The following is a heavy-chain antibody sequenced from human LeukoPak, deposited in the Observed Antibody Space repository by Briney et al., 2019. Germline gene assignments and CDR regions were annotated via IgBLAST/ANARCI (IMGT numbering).Heavy chain of an antibody. Sequence: GGSLRLSCAASGFIFSSYWMSWVRQAPGKGLEWVANIKQDGSETYYVDSVKGRFTISRDNAKNSLYLQMSSLRAEDTAVYYCARSYDSSGNDAFAIWGQGTMVTVSS. CDR1: GFIFSSYW. CDR3: ARSYDSSGNDAFAI. J-gene: IGHJ3*02. CDR2: IKQDGSET. D-gene: IGHD3-22*01. V-gene: IGHV3-7*01.